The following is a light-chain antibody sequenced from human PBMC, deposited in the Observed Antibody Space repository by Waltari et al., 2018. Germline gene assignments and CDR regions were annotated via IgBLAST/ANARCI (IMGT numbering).Light chain of an antibody. CDR2: YES. V-gene: IGLV3-21*01. CDR1: DIGSKS. Sequence: SYVLTQPPSVSVAPGKTGRITCGGNDIGSKSVHWYQQKPGQAPVVVMSYESDRPSGIHELFSGSNSGNTATLTIPRVEAGDEADYYCQVWERNPDHTEVFGGGTRVTVL. CDR3: QVWERNPDHTEV. J-gene: IGLJ3*02.